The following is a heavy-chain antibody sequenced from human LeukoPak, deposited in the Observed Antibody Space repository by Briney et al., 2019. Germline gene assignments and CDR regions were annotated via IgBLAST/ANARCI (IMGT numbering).Heavy chain of an antibody. CDR1: GGSISSYY. V-gene: IGHV4-4*07. CDR2: IYTSGST. Sequence: PSETLSLTCTVSGGSISSYYWSWIRQPAGKGLEWIGRIYTSGSTNYNPSLKSRVTMSVDTSKNQFSLTLSSVTAADTAVYYCARSLRSITIFGVVTSFDYWGQGTLVTVSS. CDR3: ARSLRSITIFGVVTSFDY. J-gene: IGHJ4*02. D-gene: IGHD3-3*01.